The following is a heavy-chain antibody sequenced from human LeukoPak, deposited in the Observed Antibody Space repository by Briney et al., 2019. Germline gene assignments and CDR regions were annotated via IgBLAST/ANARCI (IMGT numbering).Heavy chain of an antibody. CDR1: GFTFSSYS. CDR2: ISSSSSYI. Sequence: GGSLRLSCAASGFTFSSYSMNWVRQAPGKGLEWVSSISSSSSYIYYADSVKGRFTISRDNAKNSLYLQMNSLRAEDTAVYYCARALGVVAAVDYWGQGTLVTVSS. CDR3: ARALGVVAAVDY. V-gene: IGHV3-21*01. D-gene: IGHD2-15*01. J-gene: IGHJ4*02.